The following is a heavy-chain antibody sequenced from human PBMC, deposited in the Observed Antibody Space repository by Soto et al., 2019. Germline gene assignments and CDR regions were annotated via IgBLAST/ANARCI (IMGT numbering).Heavy chain of an antibody. Sequence: PSETLSLTCTVSGGSISSGGYYWSWIRQHPGKGLEWIGYIYYSGSTYYNPSLKSRVTISVDTSKNQFSLKLSSVTAADTAVYYCARYHSEDGYDILTGYHDPDNWFDPWGQGTLVTVSS. D-gene: IGHD3-9*01. CDR3: ARYHSEDGYDILTGYHDPDNWFDP. CDR1: GGSISSGGYY. J-gene: IGHJ5*02. CDR2: IYYSGST. V-gene: IGHV4-31*03.